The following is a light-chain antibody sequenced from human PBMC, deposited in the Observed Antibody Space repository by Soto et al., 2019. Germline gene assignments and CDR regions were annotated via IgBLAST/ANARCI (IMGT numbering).Light chain of an antibody. J-gene: IGKJ3*01. Sequence: DIRMTQSPSTLSASVGDRVTITCRASQSINNWLAWYQQKPGKAPNLLIYDASSLESGVPSRFSGSASGTEFTLTISSLQPYVFATYYRQHQDTYPTTLGP. CDR1: QSINNW. CDR2: DAS. V-gene: IGKV1-5*01. CDR3: QHQDTYPTT.